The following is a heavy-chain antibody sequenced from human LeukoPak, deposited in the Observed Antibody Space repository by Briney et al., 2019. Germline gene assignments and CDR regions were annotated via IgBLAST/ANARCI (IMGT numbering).Heavy chain of an antibody. V-gene: IGHV3-53*04. CDR3: ARVDTVMAYYFDL. J-gene: IGHJ4*02. D-gene: IGHD5-18*01. CDR1: GFTVSTNC. Sequence: PGGSLRLSCAASGFTVSTNCMTWVRQAPGQGLQWVSTIYSGGTTYYADSVMGRFTISRHNSRNTLYLQMNSLRAEDTAVYYCARVDTVMAYYFDLWGQGTLVTVSS. CDR2: IYSGGTT.